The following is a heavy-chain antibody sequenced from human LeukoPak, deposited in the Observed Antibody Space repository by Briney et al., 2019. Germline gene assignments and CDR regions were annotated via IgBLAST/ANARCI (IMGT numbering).Heavy chain of an antibody. J-gene: IGHJ4*02. CDR3: ALAAAASPIDY. D-gene: IGHD6-13*01. V-gene: IGHV3-30-3*01. CDR1: GFTFSSYA. CDR2: ISYDGSNK. Sequence: GGSLRLSCAASGFTFSSYAMHWVRQAPGKGLEWVAFISYDGSNKYYADFVKGRFTISRDNSKNTLYLQMNSLRAEDTAVYYCALAAAASPIDYWGQGTLVTVS.